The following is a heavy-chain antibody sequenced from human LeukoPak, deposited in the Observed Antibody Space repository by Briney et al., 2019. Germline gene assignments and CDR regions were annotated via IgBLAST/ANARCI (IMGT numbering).Heavy chain of an antibody. D-gene: IGHD6-13*01. V-gene: IGHV3-23*01. CDR3: AKGPIAAISYFDY. J-gene: IGHJ4*02. CDR2: ITGSGGTT. CDR1: GFAFSSYA. Sequence: GGSLRLSCAASGFAFSSYAMSWARQAPGKGLEWVSSITGSGGTTYYADSVKGRFTISRDNSQNTLYLQMNSLRAEDTAVYYCAKGPIAAISYFDYWGQGTLVTVSS.